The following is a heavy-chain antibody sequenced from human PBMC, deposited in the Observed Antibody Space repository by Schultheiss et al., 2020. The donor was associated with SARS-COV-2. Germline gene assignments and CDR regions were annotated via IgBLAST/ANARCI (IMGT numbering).Heavy chain of an antibody. D-gene: IGHD3-10*01. J-gene: IGHJ5*02. Sequence: SETLSLTCAVSGCSISSGNWWSWVRQPPGKGLEWIGEIYHSGSTNYNTSLKSRDTITVDTSKNQFSLKLTSVIAADTAVYYCARGHFGLQSWGQGTLVTVSS. CDR1: GCSISSGNW. CDR2: IYHSGST. CDR3: ARGHFGLQS. V-gene: IGHV4-4*02.